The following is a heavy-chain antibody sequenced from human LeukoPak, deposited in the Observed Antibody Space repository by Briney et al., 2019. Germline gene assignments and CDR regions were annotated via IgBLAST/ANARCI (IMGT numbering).Heavy chain of an antibody. CDR1: GFTFNNYG. J-gene: IGHJ4*02. V-gene: IGHV3-30*18. D-gene: IGHD6-13*01. CDR2: ISDDGRHK. Sequence: GGSLRLSCAASGFTFNNYGIHYVRQAPGKGLEWVAVISDDGRHKNYADSVKGRFTISRDNSNNTFYLQMNSLRVEDTGVYYCAKDRETTASGTFDYWGQGTLVTVSS. CDR3: AKDRETTASGTFDY.